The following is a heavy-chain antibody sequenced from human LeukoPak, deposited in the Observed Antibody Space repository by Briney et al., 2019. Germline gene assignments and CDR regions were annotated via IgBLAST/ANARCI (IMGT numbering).Heavy chain of an antibody. CDR2: INHSGST. Sequence: SETLSLTCAVYGGSFSGYYWSWIRQPPGKGLEWIGEINHSGSTNYNPSLKSRVTISVDTSKNQFSLKLSSVTAADTAVYYCARRPRDVRYCSSTSCFNWFDTWGQGTLVTVSS. CDR1: GGSFSGYY. J-gene: IGHJ5*02. V-gene: IGHV4-34*01. CDR3: ARRPRDVRYCSSTSCFNWFDT. D-gene: IGHD2-2*01.